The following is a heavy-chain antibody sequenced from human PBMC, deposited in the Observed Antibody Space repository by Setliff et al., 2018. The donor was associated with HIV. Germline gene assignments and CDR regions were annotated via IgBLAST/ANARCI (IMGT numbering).Heavy chain of an antibody. CDR2: IKQDGSEK. CDR1: GFPFSNYC. Sequence: TGGSLRLSCAASGFPFSNYCMNWVRQAPGKGLEWVANIKQDGSEKYYGDSVKGRFTISRDNAKNTLFLQMNSLRAEDTAVYYCARLPQDVRSSIDFWGQGTLVTVSS. D-gene: IGHD6-6*01. CDR3: ARLPQDVRSSIDF. J-gene: IGHJ4*02. V-gene: IGHV3-7*01.